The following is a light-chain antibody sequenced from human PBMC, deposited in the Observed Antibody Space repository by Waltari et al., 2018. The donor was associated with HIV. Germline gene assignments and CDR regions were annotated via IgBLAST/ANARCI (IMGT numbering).Light chain of an antibody. CDR1: SSNLGNNH. V-gene: IGLV1-47*01. CDR3: AAWDDSLSGV. CDR2: RNN. Sequence: QSVLTQPPSASGTPGQRVTIPCSGGSSNLGNNHVYWYQQFPGTSPKLLIYRNNQRPSGVPDRFSGSKSGTSASLVISGLRSEDEADYYCAAWDDSLSGVFGGGTKVTVL. J-gene: IGLJ2*01.